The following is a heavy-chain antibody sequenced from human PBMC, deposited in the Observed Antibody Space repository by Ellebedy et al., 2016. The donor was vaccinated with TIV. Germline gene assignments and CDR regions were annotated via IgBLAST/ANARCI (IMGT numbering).Heavy chain of an antibody. CDR3: AREKITIFGVADYYYYGMDV. V-gene: IGHV1-69*13. Sequence: SVKVSCXASGGTFSSYAISWVRQAPGQGLEWMGGIIPIFGTANYAQKFQGRVTITADESTSTAYMELSSLRSEDTAVYYCAREKITIFGVADYYYYGMDVWGQGTTVTVSS. D-gene: IGHD3-3*01. CDR1: GGTFSSYA. J-gene: IGHJ6*02. CDR2: IIPIFGTA.